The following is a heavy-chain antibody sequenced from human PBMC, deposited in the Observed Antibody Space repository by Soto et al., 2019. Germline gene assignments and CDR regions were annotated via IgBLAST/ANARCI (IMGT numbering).Heavy chain of an antibody. J-gene: IGHJ3*02. CDR3: ASYYDILPNAFDI. V-gene: IGHV3-7*01. Sequence: PGGSLRLSCVASGFTFSSYWMSWVRQAPGKGLEWVANIKQDGSEKYYVDSVKGRFTISRDNAKNSLYLQMNSLRAEDTAVYYCASYYDILPNAFDIWGQGTMVTVSS. CDR1: GFTFSSYW. CDR2: IKQDGSEK. D-gene: IGHD3-9*01.